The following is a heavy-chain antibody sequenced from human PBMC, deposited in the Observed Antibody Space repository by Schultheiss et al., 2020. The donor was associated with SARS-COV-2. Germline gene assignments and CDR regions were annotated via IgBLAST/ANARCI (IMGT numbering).Heavy chain of an antibody. D-gene: IGHD2-21*01. V-gene: IGHV4-34*01. CDR1: GGSFSGYY. CDR3: ANLHMSGPYNWFDP. Sequence: SETLSLTCAVYGGSFSGYYWSWIRQPPGKGLEWIGYIYYSGNTYYNPSLKSRVTISVDTSKNQFSLKLSSVTAADTAVYYCANLHMSGPYNWFDPWGQGTLVTVSS. J-gene: IGHJ5*02. CDR2: IYYSGNT.